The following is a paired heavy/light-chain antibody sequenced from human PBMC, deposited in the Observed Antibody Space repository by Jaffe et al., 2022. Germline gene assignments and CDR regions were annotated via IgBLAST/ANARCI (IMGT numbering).Heavy chain of an antibody. CDR2: IYYSGST. D-gene: IGHD3-3*01. J-gene: IGHJ4*02. CDR1: GGSISSSSYY. Sequence: QLQLQESGPGLVKPSETLSLTCTVSGGSISSSSYYWGWIRQPPGKGLEWIGSIYYSGSTYYNPSLKSRVTISVDTSKNQFSLKLSSVTAADTAVYYCARLIWSGYYRRPVGAGIDYWGQGTLVTVSS. CDR3: ARLIWSGYYRRPVGAGIDY. V-gene: IGHV4-39*01.
Light chain of an antibody. CDR3: QQRSNWPGFT. J-gene: IGKJ3*01. Sequence: EIVLTQSPATLSLSPGERATLSCRASQSVSSYLAWYQQKPGQAPRLLIYDASNRATGIPARFSGSGSGTDFTLTISSLEPEDFAVYYCQQRSNWPGFTFGPGTKVDIK. V-gene: IGKV3-11*01. CDR1: QSVSSY. CDR2: DAS.